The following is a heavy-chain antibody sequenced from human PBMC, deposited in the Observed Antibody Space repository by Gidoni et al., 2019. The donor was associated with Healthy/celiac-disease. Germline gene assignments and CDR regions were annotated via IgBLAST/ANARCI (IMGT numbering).Heavy chain of an antibody. CDR3: ARVITVIVVAAEAFDI. CDR1: GFTFRSYS. CDR2: ISSSSSYI. D-gene: IGHD3-22*01. V-gene: IGHV3-21*01. Sequence: EVQLVEAGGGLVKPGGSLRLSCAASGFTFRSYSMNWVRQAPGKGLAWVSSISSSSSYIYHADSVKGRFTITSDNAKNSLYLQLNSLRAGDTAVYYCARVITVIVVAAEAFDIWGQGTMVTVSS. J-gene: IGHJ3*02.